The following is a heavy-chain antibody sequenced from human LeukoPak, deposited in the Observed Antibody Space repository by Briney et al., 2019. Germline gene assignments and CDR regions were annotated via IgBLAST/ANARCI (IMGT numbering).Heavy chain of an antibody. CDR3: ARVYRRNYYGSGAPLDY. V-gene: IGHV4-34*01. J-gene: IGHJ4*02. CDR2: INHSGST. Sequence: PSETLSLTCAVYGGSFSGYYWSWIRQPPGKGLEWIGEINHSGSTNYNPFLKSRVTISVDTSKNQFSLKLSSVTAADTAVYYCARVYRRNYYGSGAPLDYWGQGTLVTVSS. D-gene: IGHD3-10*01. CDR1: GGSFSGYY.